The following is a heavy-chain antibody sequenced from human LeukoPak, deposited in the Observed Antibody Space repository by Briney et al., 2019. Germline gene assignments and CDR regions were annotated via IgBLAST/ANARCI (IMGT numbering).Heavy chain of an antibody. CDR1: GGSVNSGSYY. CDR2: IYYSGST. J-gene: IGHJ4*02. Sequence: SETLSLTCTVSGGSVNSGSYYWSWIRQPPGKGLEWIGYIYYSGSTNYNPSLKSRVTISVDTSKNQFSLKLSSVTAADTAVYYCARAGATVDYWGQGTLVTVSS. V-gene: IGHV4-61*01. CDR3: ARAGATVDY.